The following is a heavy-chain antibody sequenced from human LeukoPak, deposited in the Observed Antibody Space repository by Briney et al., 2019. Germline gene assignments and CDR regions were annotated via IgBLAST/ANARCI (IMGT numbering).Heavy chain of an antibody. D-gene: IGHD6-13*01. Sequence: SETLSLTCAVYGASFSGYYWTWLRQPPGKGLEWIGEINHSGSTNYNPSLKSRVTISVDTSKNQFSLKLTSVTAADTAVYYCARGYSSSWYFNWFDPWGQGTLVTVSS. CDR2: INHSGST. J-gene: IGHJ5*02. CDR3: ARGYSSSWYFNWFDP. V-gene: IGHV4-34*01. CDR1: GASFSGYY.